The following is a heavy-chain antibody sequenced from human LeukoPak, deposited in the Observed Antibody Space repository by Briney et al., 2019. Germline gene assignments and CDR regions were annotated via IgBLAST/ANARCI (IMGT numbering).Heavy chain of an antibody. Sequence: TGGSLRLSCAASGFTFINSAMNWVRQGPGKGLEWVSGISGSGDSTYYADSVKGRFTISRDSSNNTLFLQINSLRAADTAAYYCAKGRSADITAAIIYWGQGTLVTVSS. CDR1: GFTFINSA. CDR2: ISGSGDST. CDR3: AKGRSADITAAIIY. V-gene: IGHV3-23*01. D-gene: IGHD6-25*01. J-gene: IGHJ4*02.